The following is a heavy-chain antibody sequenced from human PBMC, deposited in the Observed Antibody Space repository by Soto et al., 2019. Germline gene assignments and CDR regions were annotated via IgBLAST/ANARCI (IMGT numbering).Heavy chain of an antibody. Sequence: GGSLRLSCAASGFTFSSYGMHWVRQAPGKGLEWVAVISYDGSNKYYAASVKGRFTISRDNSKNTLYLQMNSLRAEDTAVYYCAKDRYYRVLEWLLSPFDYWGQGTLVTVSS. CDR1: GFTFSSYG. CDR2: ISYDGSNK. J-gene: IGHJ4*02. V-gene: IGHV3-30*18. D-gene: IGHD3-3*01. CDR3: AKDRYYRVLEWLLSPFDY.